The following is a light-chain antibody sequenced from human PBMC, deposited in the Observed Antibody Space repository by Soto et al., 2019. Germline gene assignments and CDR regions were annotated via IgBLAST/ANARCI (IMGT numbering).Light chain of an antibody. Sequence: DIQMTQSPPSLSASVGDRVTITCWASQGISNYLAWYQQKPGKVPKLLIYAASTLQSGVPSRFSASGSGTYFTLTISSLQPEDVATYYCQKYNSVPFTFAPGTKVEIK. J-gene: IGKJ3*01. CDR1: QGISNY. V-gene: IGKV1-27*01. CDR3: QKYNSVPFT. CDR2: AAS.